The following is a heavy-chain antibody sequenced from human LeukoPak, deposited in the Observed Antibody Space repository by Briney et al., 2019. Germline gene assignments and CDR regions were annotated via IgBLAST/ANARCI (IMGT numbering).Heavy chain of an antibody. CDR1: GGSFSGYY. Sequence: SETLSLTCAVYGGSFSGYYWSWIRQPPGKGLEWIGEINHSGSTNYNPSLKSRVTISVDTSKSQFSLKLSSVTAADTAVYYCAREVRFLEWLFFDYWGQGTLVTVSS. V-gene: IGHV4-34*01. D-gene: IGHD3-3*01. CDR3: AREVRFLEWLFFDY. J-gene: IGHJ4*02. CDR2: INHSGST.